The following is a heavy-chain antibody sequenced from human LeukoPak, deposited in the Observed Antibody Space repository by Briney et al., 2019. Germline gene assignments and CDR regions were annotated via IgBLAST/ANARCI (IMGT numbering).Heavy chain of an antibody. CDR3: TTAGDSSGYYGTDY. CDR1: GFTFSNAW. V-gene: IGHV3-15*01. J-gene: IGHJ4*02. CDR2: IKSKTDGGTT. D-gene: IGHD3-22*01. Sequence: GGSLRLSCAASGFTFSNAWMSWVGQAPGKGLEGAGRIKSKTDGGTTDYAAPVKGRFTISRDDSKNTLYLQMNSLKTEDTAVYYCTTAGDSSGYYGTDYWGQGTLVTVSS.